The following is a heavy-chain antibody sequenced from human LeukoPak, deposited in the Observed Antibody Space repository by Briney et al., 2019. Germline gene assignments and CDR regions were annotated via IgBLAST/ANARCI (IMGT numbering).Heavy chain of an antibody. Sequence: SETLSLTCTVSGGSISSSSYSWGWIRQPPGKGLEWIVSIYYSGSTYYNPSLTSRVTMSVDTPTNPFSLKLSSVTAADTAVYYCARSGLTGMRKDARPDYYYYGMDVWGQGTAVTVSS. D-gene: IGHD2-2*01. V-gene: IGHV4-39*07. J-gene: IGHJ6*02. CDR1: GGSISSSSYS. CDR2: IYYSGST. CDR3: ARSGLTGMRKDARPDYYYYGMDV.